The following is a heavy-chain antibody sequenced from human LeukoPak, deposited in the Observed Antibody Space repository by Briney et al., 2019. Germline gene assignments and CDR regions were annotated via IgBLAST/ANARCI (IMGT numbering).Heavy chain of an antibody. CDR1: GYSISSGYY. J-gene: IGHJ4*02. D-gene: IGHD3-10*01. CDR3: ASSYMVRGVIWEDY. CDR2: IYHSGST. Sequence: SETLSLTCTVSGYSISSGYYWGWIRQPPGKGLEWIGSIYHSGSTYYSPSLKSRVTISVDTSKNQFSLKLSSVTATDTAVFYCASSYMVRGVIWEDYWGQGTLVTVSA. V-gene: IGHV4-38-2*02.